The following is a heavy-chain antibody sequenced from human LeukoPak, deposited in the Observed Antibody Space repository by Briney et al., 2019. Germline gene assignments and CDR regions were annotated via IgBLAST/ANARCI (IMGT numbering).Heavy chain of an antibody. D-gene: IGHD2-15*01. CDR1: GYSISNVHY. CDR2: TSQSAIA. V-gene: IGHV4-38-2*01. J-gene: IGHJ4*02. CDR3: ARASVEHSIVAGDYFDS. Sequence: SETLSLTCAVSGYSISNVHYWAWIRQPPGKGLEWIGNTSQSAIASYNPSLKSRVTISLDTSNNHFSLNLRSVTAADTAVYFCARASVEHSIVAGDYFDSWGQGTLVTVSS.